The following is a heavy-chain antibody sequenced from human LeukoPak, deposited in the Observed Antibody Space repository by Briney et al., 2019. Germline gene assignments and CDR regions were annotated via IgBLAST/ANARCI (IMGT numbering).Heavy chain of an antibody. D-gene: IGHD2-2*01. CDR2: IIPILGIA. V-gene: IGHV1-69*04. Sequence: SVKVSCKASGGTFSNYAISWVRQAPGQGLEWMGRIIPILGIANYAQKFQGRVTITADKSTSTAYMELSSLRSEDTAVYYCARVYCSSTSCASHYYGMDVWGQGTTVTVSS. CDR1: GGTFSNYA. J-gene: IGHJ6*02. CDR3: ARVYCSSTSCASHYYGMDV.